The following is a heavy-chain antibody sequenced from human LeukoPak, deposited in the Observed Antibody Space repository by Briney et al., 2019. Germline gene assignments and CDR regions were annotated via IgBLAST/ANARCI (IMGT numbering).Heavy chain of an antibody. CDR3: VPLNWNPPGDSDR. CDR1: GFTFRNFW. Sequence: PGGSLRLSCGASGFTFRNFWMNWVRQAPGKGLEWVANIKDDGSDKYYVDSVKGRFSISKDNAKNSLYLQMNSLRVEDTAVYYCVPLNWNPPGDSDRWGQGTLVTVSS. D-gene: IGHD1-20*01. V-gene: IGHV3-7*01. CDR2: IKDDGSDK. J-gene: IGHJ5*02.